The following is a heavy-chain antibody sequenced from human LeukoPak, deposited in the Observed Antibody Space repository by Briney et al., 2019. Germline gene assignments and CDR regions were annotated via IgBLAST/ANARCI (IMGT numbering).Heavy chain of an antibody. J-gene: IGHJ4*02. CDR2: IWYDGSNK. CDR1: GFTFSSYG. V-gene: IGHV3-33*01. CDR3: ARSDRGYFDY. Sequence: GGSLRLSCAASGFTFSSYGLHWVRQAPGKGLEWVAVIWYDGSNKYYADSVKGRFTISRDNPKNTLYLQMNSLRAEDTAVYYCARSDRGYFDYWGQGTLVTVSS.